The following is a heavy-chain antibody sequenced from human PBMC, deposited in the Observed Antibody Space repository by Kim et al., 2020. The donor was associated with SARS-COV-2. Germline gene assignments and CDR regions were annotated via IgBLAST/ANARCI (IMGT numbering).Heavy chain of an antibody. V-gene: IGHV3-33*06. CDR3: AKDRAYYYGSGSYFDY. Sequence: GGSLRLSCAASGFTFSSYGMHWVRQAPGKGLEWVAVVWYDGSNKYYADSVKGRFTISRDNSKNTLYLQMNSLRAEDTAVYYCAKDRAYYYGSGSYFDYWGQGTLVTVSS. CDR2: VWYDGSNK. J-gene: IGHJ4*02. D-gene: IGHD3-10*01. CDR1: GFTFSSYG.